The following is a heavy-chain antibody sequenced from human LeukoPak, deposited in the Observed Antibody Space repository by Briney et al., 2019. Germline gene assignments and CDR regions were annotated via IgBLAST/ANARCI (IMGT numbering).Heavy chain of an antibody. CDR1: GYTFTSYY. Sequence: ASVKVSCKASGYTFTSYYMHWVRQAPGQGLEWMGIINPSGGSTSYAQKFQGRVTMTRDTSTSTVYMELTSLRSEDTAVYYCERGIERSNYYYVSSGYFHDGPLDYWGQGTLVTVSS. J-gene: IGHJ4*02. CDR2: INPSGGST. V-gene: IGHV1-46*01. CDR3: ERGIERSNYYYVSSGYFHDGPLDY. D-gene: IGHD3-22*01.